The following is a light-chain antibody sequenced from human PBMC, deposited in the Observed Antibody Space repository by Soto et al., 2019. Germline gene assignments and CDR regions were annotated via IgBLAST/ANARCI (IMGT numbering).Light chain of an antibody. Sequence: DIQLTQSPSFLSASVGDRVTITCRDSQGISTYLAWYLQRPGKAPKLLIYGASTLQSGVPSRFSGSGSGTEFTLTISSLHPEDFGTYYCQQLNSAWYAFGQGTKLEIK. CDR3: QQLNSAWYA. CDR1: QGISTY. CDR2: GAS. J-gene: IGKJ2*01. V-gene: IGKV1-9*01.